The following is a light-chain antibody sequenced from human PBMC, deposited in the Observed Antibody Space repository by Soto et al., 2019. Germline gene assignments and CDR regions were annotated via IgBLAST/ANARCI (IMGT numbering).Light chain of an antibody. Sequence: EIVLTQSPATLSLSPGERATLSCRASQSIRNYLAWYQQKPGQSPRLLIYDASNRATDVPARFSGSGSGTDFTLSISSLEPEDFAVYYCLQRGDWPPSFGGGTKVEI. CDR1: QSIRNY. CDR3: LQRGDWPPS. J-gene: IGKJ4*01. V-gene: IGKV3-11*01. CDR2: DAS.